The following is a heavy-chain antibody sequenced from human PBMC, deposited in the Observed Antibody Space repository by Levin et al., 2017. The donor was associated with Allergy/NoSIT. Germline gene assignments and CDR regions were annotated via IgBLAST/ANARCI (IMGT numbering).Heavy chain of an antibody. Sequence: SCAASGFTFSSYAMSWVRQAPGKGLGWVAAISESGAHTYYADSVRGRFTISRDNSENTLYLQMNSLRAEDTAVYYCAKSQGRRGRSFGDWGQGTLVTVSS. J-gene: IGHJ4*02. CDR1: GFTFSSYA. V-gene: IGHV3-23*01. D-gene: IGHD3-16*01. CDR3: AKSQGRRGRSFGD. CDR2: ISESGAHT.